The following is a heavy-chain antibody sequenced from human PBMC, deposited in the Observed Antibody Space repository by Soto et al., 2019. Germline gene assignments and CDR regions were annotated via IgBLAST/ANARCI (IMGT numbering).Heavy chain of an antibody. J-gene: IGHJ4*02. CDR1: GGSFSGYY. CDR3: ARAFGFSHLLDY. D-gene: IGHD5-18*01. CDR2: INQSGGT. V-gene: IGHV4-34*01. Sequence: PSETLSLTCAVYGGSFSGYYWSWLRQAPGKGLEWIGEINQSGGTNYNPSLKSRVTMSVDTSKNQFSLRLISVTAADAAVYYCARAFGFSHLLDYWGQGALVTVS.